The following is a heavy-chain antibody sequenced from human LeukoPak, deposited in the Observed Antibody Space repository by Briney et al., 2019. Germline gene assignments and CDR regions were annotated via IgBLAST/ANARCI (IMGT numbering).Heavy chain of an antibody. CDR3: ARDVVGSSNNGMDV. Sequence: GGSLRPSCAASGFTFSSYAMSWVRQAPGKGLEWVSAISGSGGSTYYADSVKGRFTISRDNSKNTLYLQMNSLRAEDTAVYYCARDVVGSSNNGMDVWGQGTTVTVSS. CDR2: ISGSGGST. V-gene: IGHV3-23*01. CDR1: GFTFSSYA. J-gene: IGHJ6*02. D-gene: IGHD6-13*01.